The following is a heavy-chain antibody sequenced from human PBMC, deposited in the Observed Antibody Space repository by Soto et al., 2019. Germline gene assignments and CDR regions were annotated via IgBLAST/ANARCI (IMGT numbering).Heavy chain of an antibody. V-gene: IGHV3-33*01. J-gene: IGHJ3*02. Sequence: GGSLRLSCAASGFTFSSYGMHWVRQAPGKGLEWVAVIWYDGSNKYYADSVKGRFTISRDNSKNTLYLQMNSLRAEDTAVYYCARQRAVGAFDIWGQGTMVTVSS. D-gene: IGHD1-26*01. CDR3: ARQRAVGAFDI. CDR2: IWYDGSNK. CDR1: GFTFSSYG.